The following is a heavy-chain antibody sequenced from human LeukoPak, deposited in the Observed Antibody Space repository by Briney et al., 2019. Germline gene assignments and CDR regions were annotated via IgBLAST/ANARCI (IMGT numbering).Heavy chain of an antibody. Sequence: LSETLSLTCTVSGGSISSYYWSWIRQPPGKGLQWIGYIYYSGSTNYNPSLKSRVTISVDTSKNQFSLKLSSVTAADTAVHYCARTHDSSGYYYDPEYYFDYWGQGTLVTVSS. CDR3: ARTHDSSGYYYDPEYYFDY. V-gene: IGHV4-59*01. D-gene: IGHD3-22*01. CDR1: GGSISSYY. J-gene: IGHJ4*02. CDR2: IYYSGST.